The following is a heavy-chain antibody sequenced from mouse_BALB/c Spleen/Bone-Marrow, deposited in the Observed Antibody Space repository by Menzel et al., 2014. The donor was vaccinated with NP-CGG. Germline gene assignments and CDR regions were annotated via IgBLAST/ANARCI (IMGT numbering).Heavy chain of an antibody. J-gene: IGHJ1*01. V-gene: IGHV1-4*01. D-gene: IGHD2-3*01. CDR1: GYTFTSYT. CDR2: IDPSSGYS. CDR3: APYDGYYNWYFDV. Sequence: QVQLQQSGAELARPGASVKMSCKASGYTFTSYTMHWIKQRPGQGLEWIGYIDPSSGYSNYNQKFKDKATLTADISSSTAYMQLGSLTSEDSAVYYCAPYDGYYNWYFDVWGAGTTVTVSS.